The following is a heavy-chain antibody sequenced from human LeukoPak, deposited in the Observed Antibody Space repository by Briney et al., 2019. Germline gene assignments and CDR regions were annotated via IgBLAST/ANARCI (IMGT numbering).Heavy chain of an antibody. V-gene: IGHV4-34*01. CDR1: GGSFSGYY. D-gene: IGHD6-19*01. CDR3: CAVAGTY. Sequence: NASETLSLTCAVYGGSFSGYYWSWIRQPPGKGLEWIGEINHSGSTNYNPSLKSRVTISVDTSKNQFSLKLSSVTAADTDVYYCCAVAGTYWGQGTLVTVSS. CDR2: INHSGST. J-gene: IGHJ4*02.